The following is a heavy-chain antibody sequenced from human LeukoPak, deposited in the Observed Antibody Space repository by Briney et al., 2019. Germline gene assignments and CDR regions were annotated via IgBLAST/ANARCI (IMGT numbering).Heavy chain of an antibody. CDR2: IYTTGST. V-gene: IGHV4-61*02. D-gene: IGHD5-18*01. Sequence: SETLSLTCTVSGGSISSGSYYWSWIRQPAGKGLDWIGRIYTTGSTNYNPSLKSRVTISVDTSKNQFSLKLSSVTAADTAVYYCARGGYNYAPAGVGSFDIWGQGTMVTVSS. CDR3: ARGGYNYAPAGVGSFDI. J-gene: IGHJ3*02. CDR1: GGSISSGSYY.